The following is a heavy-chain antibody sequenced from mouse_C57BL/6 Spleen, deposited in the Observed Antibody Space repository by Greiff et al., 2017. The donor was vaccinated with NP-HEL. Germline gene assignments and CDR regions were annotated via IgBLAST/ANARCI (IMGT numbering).Heavy chain of an antibody. V-gene: IGHV1-82*01. J-gene: IGHJ4*01. CDR3: ARREGYYDYDYYAMDY. CDR1: GYAFSSSW. Sequence: VQLQQSGPELVKPGASVKISCKASGYAFSSSWMNWVKQRPGKGLEWIGRIYPGDGDTNYNGKFKGKATLTADKSSSTAYMQLSSLTSEDSAVYFCARREGYYDYDYYAMDYWGQGTSVTVSS. D-gene: IGHD2-4*01. CDR2: IYPGDGDT.